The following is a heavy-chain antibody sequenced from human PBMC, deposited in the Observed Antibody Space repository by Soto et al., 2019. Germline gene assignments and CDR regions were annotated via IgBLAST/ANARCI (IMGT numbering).Heavy chain of an antibody. CDR2: IDPSDSQT. Sequence: GESLKISCKGSGYSFAGYWITWVRQKPGKGLEWMGRIDPSDSQTYYSPSFRGHVTISVTKSITTVFLQWSSLRASDTAMYYCARQIYDSDTGPNFQYYFDTWGQGTPVTVSS. D-gene: IGHD3-22*01. V-gene: IGHV5-10-1*01. J-gene: IGHJ4*02. CDR1: GYSFAGYW. CDR3: ARQIYDSDTGPNFQYYFDT.